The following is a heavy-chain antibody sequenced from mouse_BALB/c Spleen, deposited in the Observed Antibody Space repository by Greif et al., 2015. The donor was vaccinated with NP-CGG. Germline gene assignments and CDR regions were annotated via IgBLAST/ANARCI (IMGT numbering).Heavy chain of an antibody. Sequence: VQGVEPGPGLVAPSQSPSITCTVSGFSLTSYGVHWVRQPPGKGLEWLVVIWSDGSTTYNSALKSRLSISKDNSKSQVFLKMNSHQTEDTTMYYCARNRELGKFDYAQDYWGQGTSVTVSS. J-gene: IGHJ4*01. CDR3: ARNRELGKFDYAQDY. CDR2: IWSDGST. D-gene: IGHD1-3*01. CDR1: GFSLTSYG. V-gene: IGHV2-6*02.